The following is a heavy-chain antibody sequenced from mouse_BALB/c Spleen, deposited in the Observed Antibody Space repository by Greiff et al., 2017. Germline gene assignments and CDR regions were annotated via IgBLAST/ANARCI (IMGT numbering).Heavy chain of an antibody. CDR2: ISSGSSTI. J-gene: IGHJ4*01. Sequence: EVNLVESGGGLVQPGGSRKLSCAASGFTFSSFGMHWVRQAPEKGLEWVAYISSGSSTIYYADTVKGRFTISRDNPKNTLFLQMTSLRSEDTAMYYCARGYEGYAMDYWGQGTSVTVSS. D-gene: IGHD2-14*01. V-gene: IGHV5-17*02. CDR3: ARGYEGYAMDY. CDR1: GFTFSSFG.